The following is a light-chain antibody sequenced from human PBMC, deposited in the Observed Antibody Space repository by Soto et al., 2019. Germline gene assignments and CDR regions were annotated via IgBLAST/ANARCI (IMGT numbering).Light chain of an antibody. CDR3: RRYASSPLT. CDR2: GAS. V-gene: IGKV3-20*01. J-gene: IGKJ4*01. Sequence: EIVLTQSPGTLSLSSGERATLSCRASQSVRSNYLAWYQQKPGQAPRLLIYGASSRATGIPDRFGGSGSGTDFPLTISRLEPADFAVDSCRRYASSPLTFGGGTKVEIK. CDR1: QSVRSNY.